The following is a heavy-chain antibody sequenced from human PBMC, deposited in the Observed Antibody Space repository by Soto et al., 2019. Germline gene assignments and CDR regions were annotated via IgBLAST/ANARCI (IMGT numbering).Heavy chain of an antibody. CDR2: ISHDGNKK. J-gene: IGHJ6*02. CDR3: AKGLEVGVLHYGMHV. CDR1: GFAFSSYG. D-gene: IGHD3-16*01. Sequence: QVQVVESGGGVVQPGRSLRLSCVASGFAFSSYGMHWVRQAPGKGLEWVAVISHDGNKKYYADSVKGRFTVSRDNSKNTVLLQMSSLRAEDTAVFYCAKGLEVGVLHYGMHVWGQGTTVTVSS. V-gene: IGHV3-30*18.